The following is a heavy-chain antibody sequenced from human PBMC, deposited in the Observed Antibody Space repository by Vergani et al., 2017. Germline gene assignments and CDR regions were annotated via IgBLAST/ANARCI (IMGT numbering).Heavy chain of an antibody. CDR3: AGFYESSGYYYRADAFDI. CDR2: IYHSGTT. J-gene: IGHJ3*02. D-gene: IGHD3-22*01. CDR1: GGSISSSNW. Sequence: QVQLQESGPGLVKPPGTLSLTCAVSGGSISSSNWWSWVRQPPGKGLEWIGEIYHSGTTNYNPSLKSRVTISVDKSKNKFSLKLSSVTAADTAVYYCAGFYESSGYYYRADAFDIWGQGTMVTVSS. V-gene: IGHV4-4*03.